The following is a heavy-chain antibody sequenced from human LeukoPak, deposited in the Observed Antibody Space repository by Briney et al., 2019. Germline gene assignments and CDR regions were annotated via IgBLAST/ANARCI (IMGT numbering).Heavy chain of an antibody. CDR2: IYYSGNT. Sequence: SETLSLTCSVSGGSLSPYYWTWVRQPPGKTLEWIGYIYYSGNTNYNPSLTGRVTMSVDTSKNQFSLELTSVTAADTAVYYCARVPPYRSSSSGYYFDYWGQGTLVTVSS. CDR3: ARVPPYRSSSSGYYFDY. CDR1: GGSLSPYY. D-gene: IGHD6-6*01. J-gene: IGHJ4*02. V-gene: IGHV4-59*01.